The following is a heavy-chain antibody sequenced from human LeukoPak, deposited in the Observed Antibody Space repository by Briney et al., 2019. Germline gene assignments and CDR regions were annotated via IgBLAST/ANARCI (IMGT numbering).Heavy chain of an antibody. CDR1: GGTFSSYA. Sequence: ASVKVSCKASGGTFSSYAISWVRQAPGQGLEWMGWINPNSGGTNYAQKFQGRVTMTRDTSISTAYMELSRLRSDDTAVYYCARDGPGGGSYYYYMDVWGKGTTVTISS. D-gene: IGHD1-26*01. CDR3: ARDGPGGGSYYYYMDV. CDR2: INPNSGGT. J-gene: IGHJ6*03. V-gene: IGHV1-2*02.